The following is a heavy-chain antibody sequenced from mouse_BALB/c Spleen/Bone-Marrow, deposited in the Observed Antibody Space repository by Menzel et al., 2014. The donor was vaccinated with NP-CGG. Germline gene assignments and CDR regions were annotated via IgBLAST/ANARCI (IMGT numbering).Heavy chain of an antibody. D-gene: IGHD2-2*01. CDR3: ASYVYGYYFDY. Sequence: EVQVVESGAELVKSGASVKLSCTASGFNIKDTYMHWVKQRPEQGLEWIGRIDPASGNTKYDPKFQGKATIAADTSSNTAYLQLSSLTSEDTAVYYCASYVYGYYFDYWGQGTTLTVSS. CDR1: GFNIKDTY. V-gene: IGHV14-3*02. J-gene: IGHJ2*01. CDR2: IDPASGNT.